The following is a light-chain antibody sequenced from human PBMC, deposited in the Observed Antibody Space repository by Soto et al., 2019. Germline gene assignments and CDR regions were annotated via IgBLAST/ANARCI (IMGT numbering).Light chain of an antibody. CDR3: QQDYNLLT. J-gene: IGKJ4*01. CDR1: QSVSSSY. Sequence: EIVMTQSPATLSLSPGERATLSCRASQSVSSSYLSWYQQKPGQAPRLLIYGASTRATGIPARFSGSGSGTDFTLTISSQQPEDFAVYYCQQDYNLLTFGGGTKVEIK. V-gene: IGKV3D-7*01. CDR2: GAS.